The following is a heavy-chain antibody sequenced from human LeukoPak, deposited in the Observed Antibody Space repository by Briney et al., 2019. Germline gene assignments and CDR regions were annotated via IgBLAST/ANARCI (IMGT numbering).Heavy chain of an antibody. V-gene: IGHV1-2*02. CDR3: AKEATGSGGFDY. CDR1: GFTFTAYH. D-gene: IGHD3-10*01. CDR2: INLDRRIT. Sequence: ASVNLSFKASGFTFTAYHLHWVRQAPGQGLEWMGSINLDRRITHYAAKFQGRVTMTWDTSITTGYMDLTRLNSDDTALYFCAKEATGSGGFDYWGQGTLVTVSA. J-gene: IGHJ4*02.